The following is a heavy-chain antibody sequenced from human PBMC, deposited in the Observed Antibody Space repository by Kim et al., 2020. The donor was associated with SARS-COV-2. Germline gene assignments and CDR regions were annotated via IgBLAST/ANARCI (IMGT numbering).Heavy chain of an antibody. J-gene: IGHJ4*02. Sequence: GRFTISRDNSKNTLYLQMNSLSAEDTAVYYCAKDTYSYRRPEWGGSDAVYWGQGTLVTVSS. V-gene: IGHV3-23*01. CDR3: AKDTYSYRRPEWGGSDAVY. D-gene: IGHD3-10*01.